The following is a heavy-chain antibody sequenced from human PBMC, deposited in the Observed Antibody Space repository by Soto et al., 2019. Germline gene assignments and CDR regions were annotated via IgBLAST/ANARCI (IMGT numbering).Heavy chain of an antibody. Sequence: GGSLRLSCAASGFTFSSYAMHWVRQAPGKGLEWVAVISYDGSNKYYADSVEGRFTISRDNSKNTLYLQMNSLRAEDTAVYYCASEYRSSSRSYYYGMDVWGQGTTVTVSS. CDR2: ISYDGSNK. CDR1: GFTFSSYA. V-gene: IGHV3-30-3*01. J-gene: IGHJ6*02. D-gene: IGHD6-6*01. CDR3: ASEYRSSSRSYYYGMDV.